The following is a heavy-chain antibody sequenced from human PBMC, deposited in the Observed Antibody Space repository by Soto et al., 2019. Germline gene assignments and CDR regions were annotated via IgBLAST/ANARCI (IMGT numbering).Heavy chain of an antibody. Sequence: QVQLQESGPGLVKPSGTLSLTCAVSGGSISSSNWWSWVRQPPGKGLEWIGEIYHSGSTNYNPSLKNRVTISVDKSKNQFSLKLSAVTAADTAVYYCAQLEYSYGRAYYYGMDVWGQGTTVTVSS. D-gene: IGHD5-18*01. CDR1: GGSISSSNW. CDR2: IYHSGST. CDR3: AQLEYSYGRAYYYGMDV. V-gene: IGHV4-4*02. J-gene: IGHJ6*02.